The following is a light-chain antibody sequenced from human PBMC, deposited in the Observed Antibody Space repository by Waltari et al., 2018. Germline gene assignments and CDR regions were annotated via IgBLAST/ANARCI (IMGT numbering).Light chain of an antibody. Sequence: DIHMTQSPSSLSASVGDRLTITCRASPLIHTYLNWYHNKPGTAPLPLIRAASSLESGDPARFSGSGSGTEVTLTISSLQPEDCATYYCQQTFTTPRTFGGGARVEIK. V-gene: IGKV1-39*01. J-gene: IGKJ4*02. CDR1: PLIHTY. CDR2: AAS. CDR3: QQTFTTPRT.